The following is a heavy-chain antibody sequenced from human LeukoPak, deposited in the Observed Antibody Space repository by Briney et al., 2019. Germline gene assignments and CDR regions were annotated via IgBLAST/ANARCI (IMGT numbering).Heavy chain of an antibody. J-gene: IGHJ5*02. CDR2: INHSGST. CDR1: GGSFSGYY. Sequence: SETLSLTCAVYGGSFSGYYWSWIRQPPGKGLEWIGEINHSGSTNYNPSLKSRVTISVDTSKNQFSLKLSSVTAADTAVYYCARGYFSSWYINWFDPWGQGTLVTVSS. V-gene: IGHV4-34*01. CDR3: ARGYFSSWYINWFDP. D-gene: IGHD6-13*01.